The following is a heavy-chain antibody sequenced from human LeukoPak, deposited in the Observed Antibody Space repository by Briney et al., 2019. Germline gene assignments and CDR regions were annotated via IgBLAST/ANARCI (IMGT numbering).Heavy chain of an antibody. CDR1: GGSISSSSYY. CDR3: ARHQTRRIGGAPPRGLDI. V-gene: IGHV4-39*07. J-gene: IGHJ3*02. Sequence: PSETLSLTCTVSGGSISSSSYYWGWIRQPPGKGLEWIGSIYYSGSTYYNPSLKSRVTISVDTSKNQFSLKLSSVTAADTAVYYCARHQTRRIGGAPPRGLDIWGQGTMVTVSS. CDR2: IYYSGST. D-gene: IGHD3-16*01.